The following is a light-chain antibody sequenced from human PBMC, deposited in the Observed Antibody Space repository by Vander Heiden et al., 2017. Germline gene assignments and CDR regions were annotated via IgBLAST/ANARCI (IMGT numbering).Light chain of an antibody. CDR2: GTS. V-gene: IGKV3-15*01. J-gene: IGKJ5*01. Sequence: EIVMTQSPATLSVSPGERATLSCRASQSVSSNLAWYQQKRGQAPRLLIDGTSTRATGIPARFSGSGSGTEFTLTFSSLQSEDFAVYYCQQYNYWPITFGQGTRLEIK. CDR3: QQYNYWPIT. CDR1: QSVSSN.